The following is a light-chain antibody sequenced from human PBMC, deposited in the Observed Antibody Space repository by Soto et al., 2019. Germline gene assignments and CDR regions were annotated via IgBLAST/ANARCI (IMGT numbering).Light chain of an antibody. J-gene: IGKJ1*01. V-gene: IGKV1-8*01. CDR1: QGISSY. CDR3: QQYYSYPWT. CDR2: AAS. Sequence: AIRMTQSPSSFSASTGERVTITCRASQGISSYLAWYQQKPGKAPKLLIYAASTMHSGVPSRFSGSGSGTYFTLTISCLQSEDVATYYCQQYYSYPWTFGQGTKVEIK.